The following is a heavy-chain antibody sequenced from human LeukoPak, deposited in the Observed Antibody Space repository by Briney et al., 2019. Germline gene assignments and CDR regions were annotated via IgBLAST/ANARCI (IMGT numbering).Heavy chain of an antibody. CDR2: ISAYNGNT. J-gene: IGHJ6*03. CDR1: GYTFTSYG. Sequence: ASVKVSCKASGYTFTSYGISWVRQAPGQGLEWMGWISAYNGNTNYAQKLQGRVAMTTDTSTSTAYMELRSLRSDDTAVYYCARDRAGPYYMDVWGKGTTVTVSS. V-gene: IGHV1-18*01. CDR3: ARDRAGPYYMDV.